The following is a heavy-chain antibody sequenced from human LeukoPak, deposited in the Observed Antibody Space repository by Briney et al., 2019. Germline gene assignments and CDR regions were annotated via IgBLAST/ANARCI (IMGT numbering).Heavy chain of an antibody. CDR2: INPSGGST. CDR1: GYTFTSYY. V-gene: IGHV1-46*01. CDR3: AVDIAVAGHFDY. D-gene: IGHD6-19*01. Sequence: ASVKVSCKASGYTFTSYYMHWVRQAPGQGLEWMGIINPSGGSTSYAQKFQGRVTITTDESTSTAYMELSSLRSEDTAVYYCAVDIAVAGHFDYWGQGTLVTVSS. J-gene: IGHJ4*02.